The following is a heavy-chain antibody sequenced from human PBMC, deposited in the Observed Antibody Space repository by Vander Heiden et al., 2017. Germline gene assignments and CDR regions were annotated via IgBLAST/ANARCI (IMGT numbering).Heavy chain of an antibody. D-gene: IGHD3-22*01. V-gene: IGHV3-23*01. Sequence: EVQLLESGGGLVQPGGSLRLSCAASGFTFSSYAMSWVRQAPGKGLEWVSAISGSGGSTYYADSVKGRFTISRDNSKNTLYLQMNRMRAEDTALYHCATNPPYYCGSSGYSIEAFDIWGQGTLVTVAS. J-gene: IGHJ3*02. CDR3: ATNPPYYCGSSGYSIEAFDI. CDR2: ISGSGGST. CDR1: GFTFSSYA.